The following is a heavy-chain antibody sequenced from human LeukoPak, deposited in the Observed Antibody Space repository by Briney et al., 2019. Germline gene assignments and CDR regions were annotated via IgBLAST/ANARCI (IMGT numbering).Heavy chain of an antibody. D-gene: IGHD6-19*01. Sequence: SVKVSCKASGGTFSSYAISWVRQAPGQGLEWMGVIIPIFGTANYAQKFQGRVTITADESTSTAYMELSSLRSEDTAVYYCARVRVRYSSGWYVSSWFDPWGQGTLVTVSS. V-gene: IGHV1-69*13. CDR2: IIPIFGTA. J-gene: IGHJ5*02. CDR3: ARVRVRYSSGWYVSSWFDP. CDR1: GGTFSSYA.